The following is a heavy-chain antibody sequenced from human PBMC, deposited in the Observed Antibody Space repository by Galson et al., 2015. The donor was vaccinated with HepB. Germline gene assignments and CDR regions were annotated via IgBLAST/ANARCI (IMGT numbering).Heavy chain of an antibody. J-gene: IGHJ5*02. V-gene: IGHV1-18*01. CDR2: ISAYNGNT. CDR1: GYTFTSYG. D-gene: IGHD2-2*03. Sequence: SVKVSCKASGYTFTSYGISWVRQAPGQGLEWMGWISAYNGNTNYAQKLQGRVTMTTDTSTSTAYMELRSLRSDDTAVYYCARGIGYCSSTSCPFDPWSQGTLVTVSS. CDR3: ARGIGYCSSTSCPFDP.